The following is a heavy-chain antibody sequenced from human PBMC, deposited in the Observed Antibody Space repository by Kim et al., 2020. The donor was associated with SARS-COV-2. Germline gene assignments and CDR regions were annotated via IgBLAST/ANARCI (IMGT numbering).Heavy chain of an antibody. CDR2: IYSGGST. CDR3: ARDQEHDAFDI. V-gene: IGHV3-53*01. J-gene: IGHJ3*02. Sequence: GGSLRLSCAASGFTVSSNYMSWVRQAPGKGLEWVSVIYSGGSTYYADSVKGRFTISRDNSKNTLYLQMNSLRAEDTAVYYCARDQEHDAFDIWGQGTMVTVSS. CDR1: GFTVSSNY. D-gene: IGHD1-1*01.